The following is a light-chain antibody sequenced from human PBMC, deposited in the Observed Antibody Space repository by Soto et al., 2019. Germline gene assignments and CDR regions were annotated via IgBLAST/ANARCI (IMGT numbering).Light chain of an antibody. Sequence: QSVLTQPPSASGSPGQSVTISCTGTSSDVGGYNYVSWYQQHPGKAPKLMIYEVSKRPSGVPDRFSGSKSGNTASLTVSCLQAEDEADYYCSSYAGSNNVVFGGGTKLTVL. CDR1: SSDVGGYNY. J-gene: IGLJ2*01. V-gene: IGLV2-8*01. CDR2: EVS. CDR3: SSYAGSNNVV.